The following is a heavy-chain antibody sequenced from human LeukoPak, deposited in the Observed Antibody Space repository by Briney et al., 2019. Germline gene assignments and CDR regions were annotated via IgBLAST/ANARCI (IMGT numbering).Heavy chain of an antibody. CDR3: ARNVAARPHYYYYYMDV. CDR1: GYTFTSYY. Sequence: EASVKVSCKASGYTFTSYYMHWVRQAPGQGLEWMGIINPSGGSTNYAQKFQGRVTMTRDMSTSTVYMELSSLRSEDTAVYYCARNVAARPHYYYYYMDVWGKGTTVTVSS. CDR2: INPSGGST. D-gene: IGHD6-6*01. J-gene: IGHJ6*03. V-gene: IGHV1-46*01.